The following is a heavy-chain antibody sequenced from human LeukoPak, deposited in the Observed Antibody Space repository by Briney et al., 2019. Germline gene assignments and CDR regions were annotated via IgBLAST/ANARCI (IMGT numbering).Heavy chain of an antibody. J-gene: IGHJ4*02. CDR1: GFTFSSYA. CDR2: ISGGGGST. V-gene: IGHV3-23*01. D-gene: IGHD3-10*01. CDR3: ATHLITMVRGVITLYYFDY. Sequence: PGGSLRLSCAASGFTFSSYAMSWVRQAPGKGLEWVSAISGGGGSTYYADSVKGRFTISRDNSKNTLYLQMNSLRAEDTAVYYCATHLITMVRGVITLYYFDYWGQGTLVTVSS.